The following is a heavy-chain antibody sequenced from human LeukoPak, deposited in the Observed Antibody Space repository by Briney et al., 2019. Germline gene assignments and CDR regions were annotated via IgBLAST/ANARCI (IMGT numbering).Heavy chain of an antibody. V-gene: IGHV4-59*08. Sequence: SETLSLTCTVSGGSISSYYWSWIRQPPGKGLEWIGYIYYSGSTNYNPSLKSRVTISVDTSKNQFSLKLSSVTAADTAVYYCARHVVSLYGGKGNYFDYWGQGTLVTVSS. J-gene: IGHJ4*02. D-gene: IGHD4-23*01. CDR3: ARHVVSLYGGKGNYFDY. CDR2: IYYSGST. CDR1: GGSISSYY.